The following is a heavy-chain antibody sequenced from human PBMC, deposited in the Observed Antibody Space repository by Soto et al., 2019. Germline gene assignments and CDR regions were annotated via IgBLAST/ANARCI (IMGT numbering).Heavy chain of an antibody. J-gene: IGHJ6*02. D-gene: IGHD6-19*01. CDR3: ARVEYSSGWYYYYGMDV. V-gene: IGHV3-21*01. Sequence: EVQLVESRGGLVKPGGSLRLSCAASGFTFSSYSMNWVRQAPGKGLEWVSSISSSSSYIYYADSVKGRFTISRDNAKNSLYLQMNSLRAEDTAVYYCARVEYSSGWYYYYGMDVWGQGTTVTVSS. CDR1: GFTFSSYS. CDR2: ISSSSSYI.